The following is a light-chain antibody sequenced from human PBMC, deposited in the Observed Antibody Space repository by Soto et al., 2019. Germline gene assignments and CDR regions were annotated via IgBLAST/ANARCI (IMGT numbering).Light chain of an antibody. V-gene: IGLV2-8*01. CDR2: EVS. Sequence: QSALTQPPSASGSPGQSVTISCTGTSSDVGAYNYVSWYQQHPGKAPKLMIYEVSKRPSGVPDRFSGSKSGNTASLTVSGLQAEDEADYYGFSYAGSSIWVFGGGTKLTVL. CDR3: FSYAGSSIWV. J-gene: IGLJ3*02. CDR1: SSDVGAYNY.